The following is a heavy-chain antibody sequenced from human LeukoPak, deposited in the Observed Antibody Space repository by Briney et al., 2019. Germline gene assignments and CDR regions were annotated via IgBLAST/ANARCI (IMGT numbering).Heavy chain of an antibody. V-gene: IGHV3-73*01. CDR2: IRRKANSYAT. CDR1: GFTFSGSA. CDR3: TMGSTSKLDY. Sequence: HPGGSLRLSCAASGFTFSGSAMHWVRQASGKGLEWVGRIRRKANSYATAYAASVKGRFTISRDDSKNTAYLQMNSLKTEDTAVYYCTMGSTSKLDYWGQGTLVTVSS. D-gene: IGHD2-2*01. J-gene: IGHJ4*02.